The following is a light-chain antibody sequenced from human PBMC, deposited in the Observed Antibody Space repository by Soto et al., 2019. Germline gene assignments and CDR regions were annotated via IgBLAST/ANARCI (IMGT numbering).Light chain of an antibody. CDR2: DSS. Sequence: EIVLTQSPDTLSLSPGKRATLSCRASQSVSFNYVARYQQKPGQAPRLLISDSSSRATGIPDRFSGSGSGKDFTLTISRLEHEDVAVYYCQHYGSSPTFDQGTQVEIE. J-gene: IGKJ1*01. CDR1: QSVSFNY. CDR3: QHYGSSPT. V-gene: IGKV3-20*01.